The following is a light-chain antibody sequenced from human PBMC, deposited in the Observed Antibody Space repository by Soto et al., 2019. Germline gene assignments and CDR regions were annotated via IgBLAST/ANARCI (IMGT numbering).Light chain of an antibody. J-gene: IGLJ1*01. CDR3: FSYADSNTVAV. CDR1: SSDVGGYNY. Sequence: QSALTQPRSVSGSPGQSVTISCTGTSSDVGGYNYVSWYQQHPGKVPKLIIYDVIKRPSGVPDRFSGSKSGNTASLTISGLQAEDDADYYCFSYADSNTVAVFGTGTKLTV. V-gene: IGLV2-11*01. CDR2: DVI.